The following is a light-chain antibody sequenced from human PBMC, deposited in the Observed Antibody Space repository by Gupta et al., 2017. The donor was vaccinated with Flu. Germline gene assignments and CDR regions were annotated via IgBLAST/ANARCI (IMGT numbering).Light chain of an antibody. V-gene: IGLV7-43*01. J-gene: IGLJ2*01. CDR3: RVYDAGAVV. Sequence: QTVVTQEPSLTVSPGGTVTLTCASSTGPVTTASYPNCFQQTPGHDLRELIYRKSNTTAWHPARFSAYLRGGKAALTLSGVQAEDEDDYYGRVYDAGAVVFGGGTRLTVL. CDR1: TGPVTTASY. CDR2: RKS.